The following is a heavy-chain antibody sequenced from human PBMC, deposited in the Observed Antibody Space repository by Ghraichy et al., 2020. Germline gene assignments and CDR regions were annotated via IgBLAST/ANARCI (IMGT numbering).Heavy chain of an antibody. CDR2: IFVGGST. J-gene: IGHJ6*02. CDR1: GGSILSDTYF. CDR3: ARQAPYSPPVYGMDV. D-gene: IGHD5-18*01. Sequence: SETLSLTCTVSGGSILSDTYFWGWLRPPPGKGLEWIGCIFVGGSTHYKPSLKSRVTISADTSKNQVSLKVSSMTAADTAVYYCARQAPYSPPVYGMDVWGQGTPVTVAS. V-gene: IGHV4-39*01.